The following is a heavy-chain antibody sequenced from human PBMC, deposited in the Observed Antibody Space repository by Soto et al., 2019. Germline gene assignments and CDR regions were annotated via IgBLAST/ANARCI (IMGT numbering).Heavy chain of an antibody. CDR3: SKGRAVFGL. CDR1: GFAFSDYA. J-gene: IGHJ4*02. V-gene: IGHV3-23*01. D-gene: IGHD3-16*01. CDR2: ISDGDGAT. Sequence: EVHLLESGGGLVQPGGSLRLSCAASGFAFSDYAMTWVRQAPGKGLEWVSDISDGDGATHYADSVKGRFTISRDDFQDTLYLQMGRLRAEDAGVYYCSKGRAVFGLWGQGTLVTVSS.